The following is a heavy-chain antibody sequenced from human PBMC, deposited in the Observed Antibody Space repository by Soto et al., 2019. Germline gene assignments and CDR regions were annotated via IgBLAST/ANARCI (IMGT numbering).Heavy chain of an antibody. D-gene: IGHD2-21*02. V-gene: IGHV3-7*03. CDR1: GLTFSGHW. J-gene: IGHJ4*02. CDR3: TSRPSGMTYHAVFDF. Sequence: GGSLRLSCAASGLTFSGHWMTWVRKTTGEGLQWVAAIKPDGSETFYVDSVKGRFTISRDNARNSLFLQMDSLRAEDTAVYYCTSRPSGMTYHAVFDFWGQGTLVTVSS. CDR2: IKPDGSET.